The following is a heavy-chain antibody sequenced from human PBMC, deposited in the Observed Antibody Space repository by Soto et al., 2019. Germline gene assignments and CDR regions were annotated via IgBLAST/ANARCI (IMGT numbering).Heavy chain of an antibody. J-gene: IGHJ3*02. CDR2: IYSGGST. CDR3: EWMDNPYDAFYI. Sequence: GGSVRLSCAASGFSVSSNYMSWVRQAPGKELEWVSVIYSGGSTYYADSVKGRFTISRDNSKNTLYLQMNSRRAEDTAVYYCEWMDNPYDAFYIWGQGTMVTVSS. D-gene: IGHD6-19*01. V-gene: IGHV3-53*01. CDR1: GFSVSSNY.